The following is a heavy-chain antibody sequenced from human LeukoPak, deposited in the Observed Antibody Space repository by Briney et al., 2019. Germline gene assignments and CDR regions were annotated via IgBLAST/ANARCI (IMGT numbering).Heavy chain of an antibody. CDR3: ATSQTTSGRYGNAFDI. V-gene: IGHV3-21*01. D-gene: IGHD6-19*01. J-gene: IGHJ3*02. Sequence: GGSLRLSCAASGFTFSSYSMNWVRQAPGKGLEWVSSISSSSSYIYYADSVKGRFTISRDNAKNSLHLQMNSLRGEDTALYYCATSQTTSGRYGNAFDIWGQGTMVTVSS. CDR2: ISSSSSYI. CDR1: GFTFSSYS.